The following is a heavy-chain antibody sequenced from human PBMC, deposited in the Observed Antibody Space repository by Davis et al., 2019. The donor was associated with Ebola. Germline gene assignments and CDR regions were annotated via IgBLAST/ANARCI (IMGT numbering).Heavy chain of an antibody. J-gene: IGHJ4*02. CDR1: GFTFRRYS. Sequence: GESLKISCAASGFTFRRYSMNWVRQAPGKGLEWVSSISSSRYIYYADSVKGRFTISRDNAKNSLYLQMNSLRAEDTAVYYCARAPLGYYDFWSGYYKGGYFDYWGQGTLVTVSS. V-gene: IGHV3-21*01. CDR2: ISSSRYI. D-gene: IGHD3-3*01. CDR3: ARAPLGYYDFWSGYYKGGYFDY.